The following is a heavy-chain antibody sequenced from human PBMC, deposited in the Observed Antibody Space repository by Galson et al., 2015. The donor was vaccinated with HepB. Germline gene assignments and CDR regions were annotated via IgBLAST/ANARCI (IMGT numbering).Heavy chain of an antibody. CDR1: GFTFSSYW. CDR2: INQDESSK. Sequence: SLRLSCAASGFTFSSYWMNWVRQAPGKGLEWVAHINQDESSKYYVDSVKGRFTISRDNAKDSVYLQLDSLRAEDTAVYYCARRISLVGGIITKPDYYYGMDVWRQGTTVTVAS. CDR3: ARRISLVGGIITKPDYYYGMDV. V-gene: IGHV3-7*03. D-gene: IGHD3-3*01. J-gene: IGHJ6*02.